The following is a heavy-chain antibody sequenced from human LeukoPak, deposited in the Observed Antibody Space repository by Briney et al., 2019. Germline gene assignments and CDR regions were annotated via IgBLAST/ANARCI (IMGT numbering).Heavy chain of an antibody. CDR1: GYTFTSYD. CDR3: ARGWYYDFWSGYYSYYYGMDV. V-gene: IGHV1-8*01. CDR2: MNPNSGNT. J-gene: IGHJ6*02. D-gene: IGHD3-3*01. Sequence: ASVNVSCTASGYTFTSYDINWVRQATGQGLEWMGWMNPNSGNTGYAQKFQGRVTMTRNTSISTAYMELSSLRSEDTAVYYCARGWYYDFWSGYYSYYYGMDVWGQGTTVTVSS.